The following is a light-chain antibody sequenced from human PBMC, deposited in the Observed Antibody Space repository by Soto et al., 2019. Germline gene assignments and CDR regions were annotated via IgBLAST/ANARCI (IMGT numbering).Light chain of an antibody. J-gene: IGLJ2*01. CDR1: SSDVGGYNY. CDR3: SSYTNSSTLGV. V-gene: IGLV2-14*03. Sequence: QSALTQPASVSGSPGQSITISCTGTSSDVGGYNYVSWYQHHPGKAPKLMIYDVSNRPSGVSNRFSGSKSGNTASLTISGLQAEDEGDYYCSSYTNSSTLGVFGGGTKLTVL. CDR2: DVS.